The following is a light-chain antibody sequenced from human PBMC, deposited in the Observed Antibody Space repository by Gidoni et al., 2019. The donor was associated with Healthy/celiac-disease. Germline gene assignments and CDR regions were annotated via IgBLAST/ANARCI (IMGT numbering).Light chain of an antibody. CDR1: ALPKQY. CDR3: QSADSSGTYQV. J-gene: IGLJ3*02. Sequence: SYELTQPPSVSVSPGQTARITCSGDALPKQYAYWYQQKPGQAPVLVIDKDRERPSGIPERFSGSSSGTTVTLTISGVQAEDEADYYCQSADSSGTYQVFGGGTKLTVL. CDR2: KDR. V-gene: IGLV3-25*03.